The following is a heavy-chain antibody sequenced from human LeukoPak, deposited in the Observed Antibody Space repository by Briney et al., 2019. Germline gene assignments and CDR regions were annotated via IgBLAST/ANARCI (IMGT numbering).Heavy chain of an antibody. V-gene: IGHV4-34*01. Sequence: PSETLSLTCAVYGGSFSDYYWSWIRQPPGKGLEWIGEINHSGSTNYNLSLKSRVTILVDTSKNQFSLKLTSVTAADTAVYYCARQSQWLATAAFGYWGQGTLVTVSS. D-gene: IGHD6-19*01. CDR3: ARQSQWLATAAFGY. CDR2: INHSGST. J-gene: IGHJ4*02. CDR1: GGSFSDYY.